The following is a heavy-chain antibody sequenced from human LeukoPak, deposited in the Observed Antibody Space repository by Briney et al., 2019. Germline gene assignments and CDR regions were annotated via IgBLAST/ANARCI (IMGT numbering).Heavy chain of an antibody. J-gene: IGHJ6*03. V-gene: IGHV4-34*01. CDR2: INHSGST. D-gene: IGHD2-2*02. CDR3: AREQLGYCSSTSCYTNYYYYMDV. CDR1: GGSFSGYY. Sequence: SETLSLTCAVYGGSFSGYYWSWIRQPPGKGLEWIGEINHSGSTNYNPSLKSRVTISVDTSKNQFSLKLSSVTAADTAVYYCAREQLGYCSSTSCYTNYYYYMDVWGKGTTVTVSS.